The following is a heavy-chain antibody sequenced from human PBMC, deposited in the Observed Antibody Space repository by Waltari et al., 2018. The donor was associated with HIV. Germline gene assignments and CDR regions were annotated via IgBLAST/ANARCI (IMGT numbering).Heavy chain of an antibody. CDR1: GGSISSGRHS. D-gene: IGHD3-22*01. V-gene: IGHV4-61*02. CDR2: IYTSGST. Sequence: VQLQEAGPGLVKPSQTLSLTCTVSGGSISSGRHSCSWILQPAGKGLEWIGRIYTSGSTNYNPSLKSRVTISVDTSKNQFSLKLSSVTAADTAVYYCARDRNYYYDSSGYFFNAFDIWGQGTMVTVSS. J-gene: IGHJ3*02. CDR3: ARDRNYYYDSSGYFFNAFDI.